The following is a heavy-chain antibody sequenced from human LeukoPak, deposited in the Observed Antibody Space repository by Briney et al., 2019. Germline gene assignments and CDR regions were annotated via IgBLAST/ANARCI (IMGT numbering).Heavy chain of an antibody. D-gene: IGHD5-18*01. CDR3: AKGITWIQLWLADY. Sequence: GGSLRLSCAASGFTFSSYAMSWVRQAPGKGLEWVSAISGSGGSTYYADSVRGRFTISRDNSKDTLYLQMNSLRAGDTAIYYCAKGITWIQLWLADYWGQGTLVTVSS. CDR2: ISGSGGST. J-gene: IGHJ4*02. V-gene: IGHV3-23*01. CDR1: GFTFSSYA.